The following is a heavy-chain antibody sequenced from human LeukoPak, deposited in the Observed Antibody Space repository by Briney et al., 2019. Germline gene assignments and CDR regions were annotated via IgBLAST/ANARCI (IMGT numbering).Heavy chain of an antibody. Sequence: ASVKVSCKASGGAFSSYAINWVRQAPGQGLEWMGWINPNSGGTNYAQKFQGWVTMTRDTSISTAYMELSRLRSDDTAVYYCARDYYGDYPPYGMDVWGQGTTVTVSS. CDR3: ARDYYGDYPPYGMDV. V-gene: IGHV1-2*04. J-gene: IGHJ6*02. CDR2: INPNSGGT. CDR1: GGAFSSYA. D-gene: IGHD4-17*01.